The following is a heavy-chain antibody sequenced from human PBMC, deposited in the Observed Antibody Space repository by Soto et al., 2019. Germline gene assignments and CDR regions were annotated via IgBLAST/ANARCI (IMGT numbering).Heavy chain of an antibody. V-gene: IGHV4-34*01. CDR1: GGSFSGYY. Sequence: ETLSLTCAVYGGSFSGYYWSWIRQPPGKGLEWIGEINHSGSTNYNPSLKSRVTISVDTSKNQFSLKLSSVTAADTAVYYCARGPESSTGRVTSGTFDYWGQGTLVTVSS. D-gene: IGHD3-10*01. CDR3: ARGPESSTGRVTSGTFDY. CDR2: INHSGST. J-gene: IGHJ4*02.